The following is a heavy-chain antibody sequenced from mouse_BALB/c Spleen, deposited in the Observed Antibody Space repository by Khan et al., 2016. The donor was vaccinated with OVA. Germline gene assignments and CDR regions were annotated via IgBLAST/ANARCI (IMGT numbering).Heavy chain of an antibody. CDR3: ARGSGNSRFAY. Sequence: VQLQESGAELVRPGVSVKLSCKGSGYTFTDYAMHWVKQSHAKSLEWIGVISTYYGDADYNQKFKGKATMTVDISSSPAYMELARLTAEDSAIYYGARGSGNSRFAYWGQGTLVTVSA. J-gene: IGHJ3*01. V-gene: IGHV1S137*01. CDR2: ISTYYGDA. D-gene: IGHD1-3*01. CDR1: GYTFTDYA.